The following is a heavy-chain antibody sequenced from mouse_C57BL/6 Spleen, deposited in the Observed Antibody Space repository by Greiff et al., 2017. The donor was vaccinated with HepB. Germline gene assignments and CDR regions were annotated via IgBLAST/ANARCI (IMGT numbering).Heavy chain of an antibody. V-gene: IGHV1-82*01. CDR3: ARGRDYDVAWFAY. Sequence: QVQLKQSGPELVKPGASVKISCKASGYAFSSSWMNWVKQRPGKGLEWIGRIYPGDGDTNYNGKFKGKATLTADKSSSTAYMQLSSLTSEDSAVYFCARGRDYDVAWFAYWGQGTLVTVSA. CDR1: GYAFSSSW. J-gene: IGHJ3*01. CDR2: IYPGDGDT. D-gene: IGHD2-4*01.